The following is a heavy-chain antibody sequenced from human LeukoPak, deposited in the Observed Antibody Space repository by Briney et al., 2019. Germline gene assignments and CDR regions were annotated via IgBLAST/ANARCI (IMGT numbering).Heavy chain of an antibody. D-gene: IGHD2-15*01. CDR1: GFTFSSYS. CDR2: ISSTGNFV. Sequence: GGSLRLCCAASGFTFSSYSMNWVRQAPGKGLEWVSSISSTGNFVHYADSVNGRFTISRDNAKNSLYLQMDSLRGEDTAVYFCARVGCRGGSCSSRGDYYYGMDVWGQGTTVTVSS. V-gene: IGHV3-21*06. J-gene: IGHJ6*02. CDR3: ARVGCRGGSCSSRGDYYYGMDV.